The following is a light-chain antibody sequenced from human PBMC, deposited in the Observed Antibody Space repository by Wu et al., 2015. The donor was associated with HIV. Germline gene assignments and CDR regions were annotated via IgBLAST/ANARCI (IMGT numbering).Light chain of an antibody. CDR3: QQYNSYPET. J-gene: IGKJ1*01. CDR1: QSIFIW. V-gene: IGKV1-5*03. Sequence: DIQMTQTPSTLSASVGDRVTITCRASQSIFIWLAWYQQKPGKAPKLLIYKASSLESEVPSRFSGSGSGTEFTLTISSLQPDDFATYYCQQYNSYPETFGQGTKVEIK. CDR2: KAS.